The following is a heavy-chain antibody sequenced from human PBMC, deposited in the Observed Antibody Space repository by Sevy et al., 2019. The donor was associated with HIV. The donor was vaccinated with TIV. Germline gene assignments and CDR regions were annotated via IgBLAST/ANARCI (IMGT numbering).Heavy chain of an antibody. V-gene: IGHV3-23*01. Sequence: GGSLRLSCVVSGFTFSRYAMNWVRQAPGKGLEWVAGISDGGNVTYYAESVKGRFTMSKDTSKNTVYVEMNSLRVEDTAVYYCAKEANEYCSGGSCYGSTFDYWGQGTLVTVSS. CDR3: AKEANEYCSGGSCYGSTFDY. CDR1: GFTFSRYA. D-gene: IGHD2-15*01. CDR2: ISDGGNVT. J-gene: IGHJ4*02.